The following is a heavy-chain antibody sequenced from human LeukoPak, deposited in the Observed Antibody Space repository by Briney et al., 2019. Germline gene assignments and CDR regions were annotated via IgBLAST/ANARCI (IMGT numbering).Heavy chain of an antibody. D-gene: IGHD3-3*01. V-gene: IGHV3-49*04. Sequence: GGSLRLSCTASGFTFGDYAMSWVRQAPGEGLEWVGFIRSKAYGGTTECAASVKGRFTISRDDSKSIAYLQMNSLKTEDTAVYYCTRDRFGDFWSGYPDYWGQGTLVTVSS. CDR2: IRSKAYGGTT. J-gene: IGHJ4*02. CDR1: GFTFGDYA. CDR3: TRDRFGDFWSGYPDY.